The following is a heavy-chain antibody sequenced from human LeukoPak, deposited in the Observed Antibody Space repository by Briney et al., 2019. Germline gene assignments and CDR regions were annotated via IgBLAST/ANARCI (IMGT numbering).Heavy chain of an antibody. CDR3: ARQGVIAVGAFDI. V-gene: IGHV4-59*08. Sequence: PSETLSLTCTVSGGSISSYYWSWIRQPPGKGLEWIGYIYYSGSTNYNPSLKSRLTISVDTSKNQFSLKLSSVTAADTAVYYCARQGVIAVGAFDIWGQGTMVTVSS. D-gene: IGHD6-19*01. J-gene: IGHJ3*02. CDR1: GGSISSYY. CDR2: IYYSGST.